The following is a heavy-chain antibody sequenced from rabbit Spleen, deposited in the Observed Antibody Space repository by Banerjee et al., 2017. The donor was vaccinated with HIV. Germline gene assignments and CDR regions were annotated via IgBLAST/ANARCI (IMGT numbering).Heavy chain of an antibody. V-gene: IGHV1S45*01. CDR3: ARDGYSRGWGIILYYFNL. CDR1: GFSFNNNYV. J-gene: IGHJ4*01. Sequence: QEQLEESGGDLVKPGASLTLTCTASGFSFNNNYVMCWVRQAPGKGLEWIACISAGSSGSTYYASWAKGRVTISKTSSTTVTLQLNSLTAADAAAYFCARDGYSRGWGIILYYFNLWGPGTLVTV. CDR2: ISAGSSGST. D-gene: IGHD4-1*01.